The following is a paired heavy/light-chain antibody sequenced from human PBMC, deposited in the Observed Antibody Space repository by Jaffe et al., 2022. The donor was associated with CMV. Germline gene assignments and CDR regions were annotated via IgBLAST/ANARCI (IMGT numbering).Light chain of an antibody. J-gene: IGKJ3*01. V-gene: IGKV3-11*01. CDR3: QECSNSPA. CDR2: DAS. CDR1: QSVSNY. Sequence: EIVLTQSPATLSLSPGERATLSCRASQSVSNYLAWYQQKPGQAPRLLIYDASNRATGIPARFSGSGSGTDFTLTISSLEPEDFAVYYCQECSNSPAFGPGTKVDIK.
Heavy chain of an antibody. J-gene: IGHJ6*03. Sequence: QVQLVQSGAEVKKPGASVKVSCKASGYTFTNYGIHWVRQAPGQRLEWMGWINADNGNTKFSQKFQGRVTITRDTFASTVYMEMSSLRSEDTAVYYCAREQEEIFGVVIGQSYYYMDVWGKGTTVTVSS. CDR3: AREQEEIFGVVIGQSYYYMDV. D-gene: IGHD3-3*01. CDR2: INADNGNT. V-gene: IGHV1-3*01. CDR1: GYTFTNYG.